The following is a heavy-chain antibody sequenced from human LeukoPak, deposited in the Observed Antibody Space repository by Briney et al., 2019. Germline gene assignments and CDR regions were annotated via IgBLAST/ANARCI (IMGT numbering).Heavy chain of an antibody. Sequence: GGSLRLSCAASGFTFSSYAMHWVRQAPGKGLEWVAVISYDGSNKYYADSVKGRFTISRDNSKNTLYLQMNSLRAEDTAVYYCARDTYDYWGQGTLVTVSS. CDR3: ARDTYDY. J-gene: IGHJ4*02. V-gene: IGHV3-30-3*01. CDR2: ISYDGSNK. CDR1: GFTFSSYA.